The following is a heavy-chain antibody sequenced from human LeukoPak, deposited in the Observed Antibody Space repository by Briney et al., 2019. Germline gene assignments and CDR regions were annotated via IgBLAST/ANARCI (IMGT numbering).Heavy chain of an antibody. CDR1: GFTVRSNY. J-gene: IGHJ6*02. CDR2: IKGAGSST. CDR3: ARGLPNYYGMDV. D-gene: IGHD2-8*01. V-gene: IGHV3-74*01. Sequence: GGSLRFSCAASGFTVRSNYMRWVRQAPGKGLVWVSRIKGAGSSTNYADSVRGRFTISRDNAKNSVYMQMNSLRTEDTAIYYCARGLPNYYGMDVWGQGTMVTVSS.